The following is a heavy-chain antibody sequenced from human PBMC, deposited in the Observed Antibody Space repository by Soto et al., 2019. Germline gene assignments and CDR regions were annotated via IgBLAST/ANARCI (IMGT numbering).Heavy chain of an antibody. D-gene: IGHD6-13*01. Sequence: QVQLQESGPGLVKPSETLSLTCTVSGGSISSYYWSWIRQPPGKGLEWIGYIYYSGSTNYNHSLKSRVTMSVDTSKNQFSLKLSSVTAADTAVYYCAREYRSSWSGAYFDYWGQGTLVTVSS. J-gene: IGHJ4*02. V-gene: IGHV4-59*01. CDR2: IYYSGST. CDR1: GGSISSYY. CDR3: AREYRSSWSGAYFDY.